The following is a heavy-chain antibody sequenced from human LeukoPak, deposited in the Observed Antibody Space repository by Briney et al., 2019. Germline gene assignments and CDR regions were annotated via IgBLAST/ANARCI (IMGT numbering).Heavy chain of an antibody. J-gene: IGHJ4*02. V-gene: IGHV4-59*08. CDR2: IYYSGAT. Sequence: PSETLSLTCVVSGGSISSDYWSWIRQPPGKGLEWIGCIYYSGATNYNPSLNSRVSISMDTSKTQFSLRLTSVTAADTAVYYCARHQLRGFLDDNWGQGTLVTVSS. CDR3: ARHQLRGFLDDN. D-gene: IGHD3-10*01. CDR1: GGSISSDY.